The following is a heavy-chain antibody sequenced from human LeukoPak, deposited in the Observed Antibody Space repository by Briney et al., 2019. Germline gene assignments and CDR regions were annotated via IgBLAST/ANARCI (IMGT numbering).Heavy chain of an antibody. D-gene: IGHD1-26*01. CDR2: ISYDGSNK. CDR1: GFTFSSYA. CDR3: ARSSSVGATRALDY. Sequence: GRSLRLSCAASGFTFSSYAMHWVRQAPGKGLEWVAVISYDGSNKYYADSVKGRFTISRDNSKNTLYLQMNSLRAEDTAVYYCARSSSVGATRALDYWGQGTLVTVSS. V-gene: IGHV3-30*04. J-gene: IGHJ4*02.